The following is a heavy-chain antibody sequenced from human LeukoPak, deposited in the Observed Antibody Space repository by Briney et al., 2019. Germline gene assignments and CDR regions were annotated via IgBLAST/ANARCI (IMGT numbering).Heavy chain of an antibody. CDR2: MNPNSGNT. Sequence: ASVKVSCKASGYTFTSYDINWVRQATGQGLGWMGWMNPNSGNTGYAQTFQGRVTMTRNTSISTAYMELSSLKSEDTAVYYCARGLNSGWFDFDSWGQGTLVTVSS. CDR3: ARGLNSGWFDFDS. D-gene: IGHD6-19*01. V-gene: IGHV1-8*01. CDR1: GYTFTSYD. J-gene: IGHJ4*02.